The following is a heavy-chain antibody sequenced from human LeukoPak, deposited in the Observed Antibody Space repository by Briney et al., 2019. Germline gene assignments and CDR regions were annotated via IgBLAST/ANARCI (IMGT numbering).Heavy chain of an antibody. CDR3: ARTSSSTSGPDV. V-gene: IGHV3-21*01. D-gene: IGHD2-2*01. CDR1: GFTFSSHS. J-gene: IGHJ6*02. Sequence: GGSLRLSCAASGFTFSSHSMNWVRQAPGPGLEWVSSISSSSSYIYYTDSVKGRFTISRDNAKNSLYLQINSLRADDTAVYYCARTSSSTSGPDVWGQGTTVTVSS. CDR2: ISSSSSYI.